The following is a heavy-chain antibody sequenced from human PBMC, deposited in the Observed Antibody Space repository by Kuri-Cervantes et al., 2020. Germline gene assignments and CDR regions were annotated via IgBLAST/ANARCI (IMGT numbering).Heavy chain of an antibody. CDR2: ISYDGSNK. J-gene: IGHJ6*02. CDR3: ARVGSVGMDV. V-gene: IGHV3-30-3*01. CDR1: GFTFSSHA. D-gene: IGHD6-6*01. Sequence: GESLKISCAASGFTFSSHAMHWVRQAPGKGLEWVAVISYDGSNKYYADSVKGRFTISIDNSKNTLYLQMNSLRAEDTAVYYCARVGSVGMDVWGQGTTVTVSS.